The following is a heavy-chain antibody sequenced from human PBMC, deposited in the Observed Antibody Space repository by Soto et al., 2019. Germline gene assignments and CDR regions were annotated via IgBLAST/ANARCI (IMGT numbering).Heavy chain of an antibody. CDR1: GYTFIGYE. CDR3: VRVGRGLYDY. D-gene: IGHD2-2*02. V-gene: IGHV1-2*02. J-gene: IGHJ4*02. CDR2: MNPNSGAT. Sequence: QVQLVQSGADVKKPGASLKVSCKASGYTFIGYEMHWVRQAPGQGLEWMGWMNPNSGATRNAQKFQGRVTMTRDTSISTAYMELSGLTSDDTAVYYCVRVGRGLYDYWGQGTLVTVSS.